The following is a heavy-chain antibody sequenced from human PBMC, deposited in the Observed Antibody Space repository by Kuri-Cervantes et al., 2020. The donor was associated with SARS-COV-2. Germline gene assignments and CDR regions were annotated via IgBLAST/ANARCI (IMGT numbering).Heavy chain of an antibody. CDR2: ISYDGSNK. CDR1: GFTFSSYA. CDR3: AREGGDSYGLYYYYYGMDV. J-gene: IGHJ6*02. Sequence: GESLKISCAASGFTFSSYAMHWVRQAPGKGLEWVAVISYDGSNKYYADSVKGRFTISRDNSKNTLYLQMNSLRAEDTAVYYCAREGGDSYGLYYYYYGMDVWGQGTTVTVSS. V-gene: IGHV3-30*07. D-gene: IGHD5-18*01.